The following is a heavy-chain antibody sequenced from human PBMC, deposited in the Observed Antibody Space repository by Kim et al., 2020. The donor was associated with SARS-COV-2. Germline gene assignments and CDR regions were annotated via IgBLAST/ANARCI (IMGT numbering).Heavy chain of an antibody. J-gene: IGHJ4*02. D-gene: IGHD6-13*01. Sequence: SETLSLTCTVSGGSISSSSYYWGWIRQPPGKGLEWIGSIYYSGSTYYNPSLKSRVTISVDTSKNQFSLKLSSVTAADTAVYYCARQDSSSWYWGGRDPGYCFDYWGQGTLVTVSS. V-gene: IGHV4-39*01. CDR2: IYYSGST. CDR3: ARQDSSSWYWGGRDPGYCFDY. CDR1: GGSISSSSYY.